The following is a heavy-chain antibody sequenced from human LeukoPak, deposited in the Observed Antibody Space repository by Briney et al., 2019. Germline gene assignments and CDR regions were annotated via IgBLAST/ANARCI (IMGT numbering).Heavy chain of an antibody. D-gene: IGHD1-26*01. CDR2: ISSSSSII. Sequence: GGSLRLSCPASGFTFSTYSMNWVRQAPGKGLEWVSFISSSSSIINYVDSVRGRFTISRDNGKNSLYLQMKSLRAEDTAVYYCARDIGGSYTAIDYWGQGTLVTVSS. CDR1: GFTFSTYS. V-gene: IGHV3-48*04. J-gene: IGHJ4*02. CDR3: ARDIGGSYTAIDY.